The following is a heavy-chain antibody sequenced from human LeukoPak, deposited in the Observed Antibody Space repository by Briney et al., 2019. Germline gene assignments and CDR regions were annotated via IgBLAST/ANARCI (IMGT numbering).Heavy chain of an antibody. Sequence: GASVKVSCKASGYTFSIYAITWVRQAPGQGLEWMGGIIPIFGTANYAQKFQGRVTITTDESTSTAYMELSSLRSEDTAVYYCARGASAVAGTGFNWFDPWGQGTLVTVSS. CDR3: ARGASAVAGTGFNWFDP. D-gene: IGHD6-19*01. J-gene: IGHJ5*02. CDR1: GYTFSIYA. V-gene: IGHV1-69*05. CDR2: IIPIFGTA.